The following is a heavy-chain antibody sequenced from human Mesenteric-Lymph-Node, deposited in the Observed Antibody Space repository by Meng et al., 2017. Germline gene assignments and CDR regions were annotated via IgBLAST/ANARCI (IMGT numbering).Heavy chain of an antibody. CDR1: GFTFSSYA. CDR3: ARSYYGPGNYYNPQPLDY. D-gene: IGHD3-10*01. J-gene: IGHJ4*02. CDR2: IRGSGTST. V-gene: IGHV3-23*01. Sequence: GESLKISCAASGFTFSSYAMSWVRQAPGKGLEWVSTIRGSGTSTYYADSVKGRFTISRDNAKNSLYLQMNSLRAGDTAVYYCARSYYGPGNYYNPQPLDYWGQGTLVTVSS.